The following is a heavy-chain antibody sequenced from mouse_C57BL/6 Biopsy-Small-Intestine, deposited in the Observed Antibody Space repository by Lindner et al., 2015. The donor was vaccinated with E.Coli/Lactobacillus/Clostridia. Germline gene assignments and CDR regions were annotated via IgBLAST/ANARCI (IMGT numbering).Heavy chain of an antibody. CDR3: ARGLITTVVATDY. Sequence: VQLQESGAELARPGASVKLSCKASGYTFTSYGISWVKQRTGQGLEWIGEIYPRSGNTYYNEKFKGKATLTADKSSSTAYMELRGLTSEDSAVYFCARGLITTVVATDYWGQGTTLTVSS. D-gene: IGHD1-1*01. J-gene: IGHJ2*01. CDR1: GYTFTSYG. CDR2: IYPRSGNT. V-gene: IGHV1-81*01.